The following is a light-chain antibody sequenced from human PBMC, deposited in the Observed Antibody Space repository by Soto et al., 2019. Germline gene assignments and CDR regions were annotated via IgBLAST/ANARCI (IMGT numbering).Light chain of an antibody. CDR1: SSDVGGYNY. J-gene: IGLJ1*01. CDR3: QSYDRSLSGSF. CDR2: EVS. Sequence: QSALTQPASVSGSPGQSITISCTGTSSDVGGYNYVSWYQQHPGKAAKLMIYEVSNRPSGVSNRFSGSKSGNTASLTISGLQAEDEADYYCQSYDRSLSGSFFXTGTKVTVL. V-gene: IGLV2-14*01.